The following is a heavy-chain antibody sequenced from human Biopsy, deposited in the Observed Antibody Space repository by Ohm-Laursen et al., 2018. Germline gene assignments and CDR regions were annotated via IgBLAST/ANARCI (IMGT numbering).Heavy chain of an antibody. J-gene: IGHJ3*02. CDR2: IYDRGSTA. CDR3: ARGTGRYYVYGAFDI. V-gene: IGHV4-61*01. CDR1: GDSVSSGSFY. Sequence: SETLSLTCPVSGDSVSSGSFYWTWIRQPPGQGLEYIGYIYDRGSTANYNPSLESRVTMSVDTSKNQFSLNLRSVTAADTAVYYCARGTGRYYVYGAFDIWGQGTVVTVSS. D-gene: IGHD1-26*01.